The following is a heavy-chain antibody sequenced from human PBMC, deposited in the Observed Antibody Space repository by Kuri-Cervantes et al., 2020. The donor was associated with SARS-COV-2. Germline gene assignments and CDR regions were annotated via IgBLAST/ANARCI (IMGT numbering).Heavy chain of an antibody. V-gene: IGHV1-2*06. J-gene: IGHJ4*02. CDR3: ATVGDYYDSSAYFEY. Sequence: ASVKVSGKASGYTLSAYYMHWVRQAPGQGLEWMGRINPNSGGTNYAQNFQGRVTMTRDTSISTAYMELSSLRSDDTAFYYCATVGDYYDSSAYFEYWGQGTLVTVSS. CDR1: GYTLSAYY. D-gene: IGHD3-22*01. CDR2: INPNSGGT.